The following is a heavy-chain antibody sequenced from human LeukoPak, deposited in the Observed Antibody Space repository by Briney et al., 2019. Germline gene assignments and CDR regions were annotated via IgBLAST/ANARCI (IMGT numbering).Heavy chain of an antibody. CDR2: INPKSDGT. V-gene: IGHV1-2*02. Sequence: ASVKVSCKASGYTFTFYYIHWVRQAPGLGLEWMGWINPKSDGTNYAQKFQGGVTMTRDTSISTAYMELSRLRSDDTAVYYCAPQGRVRESFDIWGQGTMVTVSS. CDR1: GYTFTFYY. J-gene: IGHJ3*02. CDR3: APQGRVRESFDI.